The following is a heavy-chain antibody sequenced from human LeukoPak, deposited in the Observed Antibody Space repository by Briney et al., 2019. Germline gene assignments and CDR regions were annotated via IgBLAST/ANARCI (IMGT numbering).Heavy chain of an antibody. D-gene: IGHD3-3*01. V-gene: IGHV7-4-1*02. CDR3: AREVFWSGYLYFDY. CDR1: GYTFTSYA. Sequence: ASVKVSCKASGYTFTSYAMNWVRQAPGQGLEWMGWINTNTGNQTYAHGFTGRFVFSLDTSVSTAYLQISSLKAEDTAVYYCAREVFWSGYLYFDYWGQGTLVTVSS. CDR2: INTNTGNQ. J-gene: IGHJ4*02.